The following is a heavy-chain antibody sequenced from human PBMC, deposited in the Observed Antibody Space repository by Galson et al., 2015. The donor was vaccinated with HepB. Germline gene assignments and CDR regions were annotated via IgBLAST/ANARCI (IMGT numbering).Heavy chain of an antibody. Sequence: SLRLSCAASGFTFSSYGMSWVRQAPGKGLEWVSCISTGSSTKYYADSVKGRLTISRDNAKSSLYLQLNSLRDEDTAVYYCARSLGRRGVDPQPYYFDYWGQGTLVTVSS. CDR3: ARSLGRRGVDPQPYYFDY. V-gene: IGHV3-48*02. D-gene: IGHD3-10*01. CDR2: ISTGSSTK. J-gene: IGHJ4*02. CDR1: GFTFSSYG.